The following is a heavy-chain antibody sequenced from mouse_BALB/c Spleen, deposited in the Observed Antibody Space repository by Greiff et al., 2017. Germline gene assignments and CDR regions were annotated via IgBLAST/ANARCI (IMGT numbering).Heavy chain of an antibody. V-gene: IGHV5-6*02. CDR1: GFTFSSYG. J-gene: IGHJ4*01. D-gene: IGHD2-1*01. Sequence: EVKLVESGGDLVKPGGSLKLSCAASGFTFSSYGMSWVRQTPDKRLEWVATISSGGSYTYYPDSVKGRFTISRDNAKNTLYLQMSSLKSEDTAMYYCARDRNGNYPYAMDYWGQGTSVTVSS. CDR2: ISSGGSYT. CDR3: ARDRNGNYPYAMDY.